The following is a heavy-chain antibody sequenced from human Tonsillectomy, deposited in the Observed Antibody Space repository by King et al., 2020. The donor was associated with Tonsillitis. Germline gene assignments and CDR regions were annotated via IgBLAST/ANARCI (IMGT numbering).Heavy chain of an antibody. D-gene: IGHD6-19*01. J-gene: IGHJ4*02. CDR2: SYQTGTA. V-gene: IGHV4-38-2*01. CDR3: ARAGYGSAWSSDF. Sequence: MQLQESGPGLVKPSETLSLTCAVSGYSISSGYYWGWIRQPPGKGLEWIGYSYQTGTAYYTPSLKGRVTISVDTSKNQFFLRLSSVTAADTAIYYCARAGYGSAWSSDFWGQGTLVTVSS. CDR1: GYSISSGYY.